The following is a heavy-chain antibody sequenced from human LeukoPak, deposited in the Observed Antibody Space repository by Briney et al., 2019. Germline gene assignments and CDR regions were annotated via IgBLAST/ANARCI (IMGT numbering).Heavy chain of an antibody. V-gene: IGHV3-30*02. CDR3: AREKQSGGTAFDY. Sequence: GGSLRLSCAASGFTFRNYGMHWVRQAPGKGLEWVTFIRYDGSNKYYADSVKGRSTVSRDNFKHMFYLQMNSLRDDDTAVYYCAREKQSGGTAFDYWGQGSLVTVSS. D-gene: IGHD1-26*01. CDR2: IRYDGSNK. CDR1: GFTFRNYG. J-gene: IGHJ4*02.